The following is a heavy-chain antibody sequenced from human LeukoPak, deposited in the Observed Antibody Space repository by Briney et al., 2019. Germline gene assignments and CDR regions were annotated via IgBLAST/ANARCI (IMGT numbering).Heavy chain of an antibody. CDR3: AKDNGGSSWLNWFDP. D-gene: IGHD6-13*01. V-gene: IGHV3-23*01. CDR1: GFTFSSYA. CDR2: ISGSGGST. Sequence: GGSLRLSCAASGFTFSSYAVSWVRQAPGKGLEWVSAISGSGGSTYYADSVKGRFTISRDNSKNTLYLQMNSPRAEDTAVYYCAKDNGGSSWLNWFDPWGQGTLVTVSS. J-gene: IGHJ5*02.